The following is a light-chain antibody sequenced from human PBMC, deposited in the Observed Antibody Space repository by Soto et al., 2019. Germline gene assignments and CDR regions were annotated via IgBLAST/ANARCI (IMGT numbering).Light chain of an antibody. CDR3: QQYGSSPPT. CDR1: QSVSSNY. J-gene: IGKJ4*01. V-gene: IGKV3-20*01. Sequence: EMVLTQSPGTLSLSPGETVTLSCRASQSVSSNYLAWYQQKPGQAPRLLIYGASSRATGIADRFSGSGSGTDFTLTISRLEPEDFAVYYCQQYGSSPPTFGRGTKVDIK. CDR2: GAS.